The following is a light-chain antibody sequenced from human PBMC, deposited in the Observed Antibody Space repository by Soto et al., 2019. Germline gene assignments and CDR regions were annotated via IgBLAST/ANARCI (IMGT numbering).Light chain of an antibody. Sequence: DLQMTQSPSSLSASVGDRVTITCRASQGISNYLAWYQQRPGQVPKLLIYGAFTLQSGVPSRFSGSGSGTDFTLTISSLQPEDVATYYCQKYSSAPYAFGQGTKLEIK. J-gene: IGKJ2*01. CDR1: QGISNY. CDR3: QKYSSAPYA. V-gene: IGKV1-27*01. CDR2: GAF.